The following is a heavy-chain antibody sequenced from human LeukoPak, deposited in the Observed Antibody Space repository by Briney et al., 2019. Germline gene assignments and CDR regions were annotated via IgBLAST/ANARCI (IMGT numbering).Heavy chain of an antibody. V-gene: IGHV1-58*02. Sequence: ASVKVSCKGSGYRFTFTDNHMHWVRQARGQRLEWIGWIVVGSDNTNYAQKFQERVTIIRDMSTSTAYMELSSLRSEDTAVYYCAAGDSTSPFQHWGQGTLVTVSS. CDR1: GYRFTFTDNH. CDR3: AAGDSTSPFQH. CDR2: IVVGSDNT. J-gene: IGHJ1*01. D-gene: IGHD2-2*01.